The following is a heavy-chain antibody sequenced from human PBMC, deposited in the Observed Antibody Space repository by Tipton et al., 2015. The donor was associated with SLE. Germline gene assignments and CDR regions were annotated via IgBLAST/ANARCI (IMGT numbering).Heavy chain of an antibody. D-gene: IGHD6-13*01. CDR2: INHSGST. J-gene: IGHJ5*02. CDR3: ARRIAAAGTAYNWFDP. CDR1: GGSISSGSYY. Sequence: TLSLTCTVSGGSISSGSYYWSWIRQPPGKGLEWIGEINHSGSTNYNPSLKSRVTISVDTSKNQFSLKLSSVTAADTAVYYCARRIAAAGTAYNWFDPWGQGTLVTVSS. V-gene: IGHV4-39*07.